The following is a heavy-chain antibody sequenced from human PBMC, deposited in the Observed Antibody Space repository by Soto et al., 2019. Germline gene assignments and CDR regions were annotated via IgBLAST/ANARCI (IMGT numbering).Heavy chain of an antibody. CDR3: ARGVSLGYCSGGSCYYWFDP. J-gene: IGHJ5*02. CDR1: GYTFTSYA. CDR2: INAGNGNT. V-gene: IGHV1-3*01. D-gene: IGHD2-15*01. Sequence: QVQLVQSGAEVKKPGASVKVSCKASGYTFTSYAMHWVRQAPGQRLEWMGWINAGNGNTKYSQKFQGRVTITRDTSASTAYMELSSLRSEDTAVYYCARGVSLGYCSGGSCYYWFDPWGQGTLVTVSS.